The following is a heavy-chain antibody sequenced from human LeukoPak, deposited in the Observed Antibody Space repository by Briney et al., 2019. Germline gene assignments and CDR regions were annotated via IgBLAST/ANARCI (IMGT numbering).Heavy chain of an antibody. V-gene: IGHV3-20*04. J-gene: IGHJ4*02. Sequence: PGGSLRLSCAAPGFTFDDYGMSWVRQAPGKGLEWVSGINWNGGSTGYADSVKGRFTISRDNAKNSLYLQMNSLRAEDTALYYCARDEEYPVGAEFDYWGQGTLVTVSS. CDR1: GFTFDDYG. CDR2: INWNGGST. D-gene: IGHD1-26*01. CDR3: ARDEEYPVGAEFDY.